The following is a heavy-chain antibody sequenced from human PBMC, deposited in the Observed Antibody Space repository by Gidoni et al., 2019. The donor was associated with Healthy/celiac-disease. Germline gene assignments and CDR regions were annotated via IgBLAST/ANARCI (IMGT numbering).Heavy chain of an antibody. CDR1: GFPFSSYG. CDR2: IRYDGSNK. Sequence: QVQLVESGGGVVQPGGSLRLSSAASGFPFSSYGMHWVRQAPGKGLEWVAFIRYDGSNKYYADSVKGRFTISRDNSKNTLYLQMNSLRAEDTAVYYCAKTPDPHYYYYYMDVWGKGTTVTVSS. CDR3: AKTPDPHYYYYYMDV. J-gene: IGHJ6*03. V-gene: IGHV3-30*02.